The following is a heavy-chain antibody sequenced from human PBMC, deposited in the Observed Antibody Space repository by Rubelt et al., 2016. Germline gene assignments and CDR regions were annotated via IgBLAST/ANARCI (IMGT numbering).Heavy chain of an antibody. D-gene: IGHD3-22*01. J-gene: IGHJ3*02. V-gene: IGHV3-30*14. CDR2: SYDGSNK. CDR3: VKDRDYYDSSGRDAFDI. Sequence: SYDGSNKYYADSVKGRFTISRDNSKNTLYLQMSSLRAEDTAVYYCVKDRDYYDSSGRDAFDIWGQGTMVTVSS.